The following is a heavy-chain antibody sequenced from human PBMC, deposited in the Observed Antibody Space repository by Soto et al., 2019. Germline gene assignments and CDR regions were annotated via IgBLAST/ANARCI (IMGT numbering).Heavy chain of an antibody. J-gene: IGHJ6*02. CDR2: IYYSGST. V-gene: IGHV4-39*01. Sequence: PSETLSLTCTVSGGSISSSSYYWGWIRQPPGKGLEWIGSIYYSGSTYYKPSLKSRVTISVDTSKNQFSLKLSSVTAADTALYYCARRVKNYYYGMDVWGQGTTVTVSS. CDR3: ARRVKNYYYGMDV. CDR1: GGSISSSSYY. D-gene: IGHD6-13*01.